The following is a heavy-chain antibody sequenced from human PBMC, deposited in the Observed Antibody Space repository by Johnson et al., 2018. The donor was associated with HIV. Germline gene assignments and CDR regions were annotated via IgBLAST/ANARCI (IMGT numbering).Heavy chain of an antibody. Sequence: VQLMESGGGLVKPGGSLRLSCAASGFTFSDYYMSWVRQAPGKGLEWVSGITWNGGNTGYADSVKGRFTISRDNAKNSLYLQMNSLRAEDTALYYCAMVYYGSGADAFDIWGQGTMLTVSS. D-gene: IGHD3-10*01. CDR1: GFTFSDYY. V-gene: IGHV3-20*04. CDR3: AMVYYGSGADAFDI. J-gene: IGHJ3*02. CDR2: ITWNGGNT.